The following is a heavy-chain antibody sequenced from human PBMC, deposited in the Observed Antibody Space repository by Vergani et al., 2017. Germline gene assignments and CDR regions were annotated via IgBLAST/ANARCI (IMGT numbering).Heavy chain of an antibody. V-gene: IGHV3-11*01. CDR1: GFIFSDYY. CDR3: ARVEYSSGWYLSPDWYFDL. J-gene: IGHJ2*01. D-gene: IGHD6-19*01. Sequence: QVQLVESGGGLVKPGGSLRLSCAASGFIFSDYYMSWIRQAPGKGLEWVSYISSSGSTIYYADSVKGRFTISRDNAKNSLYLQMNSLRAEDTAVYYCARVEYSSGWYLSPDWYFDLWGRGTLVTVSS. CDR2: ISSSGSTI.